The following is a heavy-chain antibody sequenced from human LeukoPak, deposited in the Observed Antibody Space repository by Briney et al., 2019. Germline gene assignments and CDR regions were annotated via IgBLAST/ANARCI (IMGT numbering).Heavy chain of an antibody. CDR3: ARGVVATRYFDY. J-gene: IGHJ4*02. D-gene: IGHD1-26*01. CDR2: IYYSGST. Sequence: AETLSLTCTVCGGPMSSSSYHCGWVRQPPAEGVEWIGSIYYSGSTYYNPSLKSRVTISVDTPKNQFFLTLSSVTAADTAVYYCARGVVATRYFDYWGQGTLVTVSS. CDR1: GGPMSSSSYH. V-gene: IGHV4-39*07.